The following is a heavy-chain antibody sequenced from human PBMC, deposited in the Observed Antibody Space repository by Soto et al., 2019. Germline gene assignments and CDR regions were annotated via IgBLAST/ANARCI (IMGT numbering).Heavy chain of an antibody. V-gene: IGHV5-51*01. CDR2: IYPGDSDT. J-gene: IGHJ6*02. D-gene: IGHD3-10*01. CDR1: GYRFTSYW. Sequence: GESLKNSCQGSGYRFTSYWIVWVRQMPGKGLEWMGIIYPGDSDTRYSPSFQGQVTISADKSISTAYLQWSSLKASDTAMYYCAGGGVRGVITRTRDYYGMDVWGQGTTVTVSS. CDR3: AGGGVRGVITRTRDYYGMDV.